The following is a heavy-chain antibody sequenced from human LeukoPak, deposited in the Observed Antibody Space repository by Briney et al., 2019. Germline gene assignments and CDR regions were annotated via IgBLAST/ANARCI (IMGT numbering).Heavy chain of an antibody. Sequence: EASVKVSCKASGYTFTSYYMHWVRQAPGQGLEWMGIINPSGGSISYAQKFQGRVTMTRDTSTSTVYMELSSLRSEDTAVYYCAKGAGYCSSTSCSRGYFQHWGQGTLVTVSS. J-gene: IGHJ1*01. V-gene: IGHV1-46*01. CDR1: GYTFTSYY. CDR3: AKGAGYCSSTSCSRGYFQH. CDR2: INPSGGSI. D-gene: IGHD2-2*01.